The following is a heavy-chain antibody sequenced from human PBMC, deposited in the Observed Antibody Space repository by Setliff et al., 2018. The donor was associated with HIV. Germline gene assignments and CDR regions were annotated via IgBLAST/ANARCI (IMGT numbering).Heavy chain of an antibody. Sequence: SVKVSCKASGDTLSIHPISWVRQAPGRGLDWMGGTIPAFGRANYAQKFQGRVTITTDESTNTGYMELSSLRSEDTAVYYCARDQSDWFYWGQGTLVTVSS. CDR1: GDTLSIHP. V-gene: IGHV1-69*05. CDR2: TIPAFGRA. J-gene: IGHJ4*02. CDR3: ARDQSDWFY. D-gene: IGHD3-3*01.